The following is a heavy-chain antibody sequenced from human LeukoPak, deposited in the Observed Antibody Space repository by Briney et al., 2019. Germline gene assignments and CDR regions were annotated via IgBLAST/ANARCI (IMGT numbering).Heavy chain of an antibody. V-gene: IGHV4-39*07. CDR3: ATFRFGGAYFDY. CDR2: ISYSGRT. D-gene: IGHD3-16*01. Sequence: SETLSLTCTVSGGSINSGTYYWGWIRQPPGKGLEWIGTISYSGRTYYSPSLKSRVTISVDTSKNQFSLKLSSVTAADTAVYYCATFRFGGAYFDYWGQGTLVTVSS. CDR1: GGSINSGTYY. J-gene: IGHJ4*02.